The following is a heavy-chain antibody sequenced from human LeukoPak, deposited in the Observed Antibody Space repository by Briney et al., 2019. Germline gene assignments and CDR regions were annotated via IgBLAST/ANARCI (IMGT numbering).Heavy chain of an antibody. J-gene: IGHJ5*02. CDR2: INHSGST. CDR1: GGSFSGYY. CDR3: TRAGYSSGWYNWFDP. D-gene: IGHD6-19*01. Sequence: KTSETLSLTCAAYGGSFSGYYWSWIRQPPGKGLEWIGEINHSGSTNYNPSLKSRVTISVDTSKNQFSLKLSSVTAADTAVYYCTRAGYSSGWYNWFDPWGQGTLVTVSS. V-gene: IGHV4-34*01.